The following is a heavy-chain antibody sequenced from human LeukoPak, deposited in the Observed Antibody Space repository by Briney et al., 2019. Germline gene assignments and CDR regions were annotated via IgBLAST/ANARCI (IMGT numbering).Heavy chain of an antibody. Sequence: GESLKISCKGSGYSFTSYWIGWVRQMPGKGLEWMGIIYPGDSDTRYSPSFQGQVTISADKSISTAYLQWSSLKASDTAMYYCARLGGGHGATDAFDIWGQGTMVTVSS. CDR1: GYSFTSYW. J-gene: IGHJ3*02. D-gene: IGHD1-26*01. CDR3: ARLGGGHGATDAFDI. CDR2: IYPGDSDT. V-gene: IGHV5-51*01.